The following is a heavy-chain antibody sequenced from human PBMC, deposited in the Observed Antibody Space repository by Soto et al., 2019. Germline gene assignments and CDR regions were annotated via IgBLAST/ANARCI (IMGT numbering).Heavy chain of an antibody. V-gene: IGHV3-23*01. CDR2: VSAGGDMT. D-gene: IGHD3-10*01. CDR1: GVTFSSYA. CDR3: ARGDRGGSGYPASYFYSELDV. J-gene: IGHJ6*02. Sequence: DVQLLESGGDLVQPGGSLRLSCAASGVTFSSYAMSWVRQAPGKGLEWVSCVSAGGDMTYYSDSVKGRFTISRDNANNALCLQMNSLRGEDTALYYCARGDRGGSGYPASYFYSELDVWGQGTTVTVSS.